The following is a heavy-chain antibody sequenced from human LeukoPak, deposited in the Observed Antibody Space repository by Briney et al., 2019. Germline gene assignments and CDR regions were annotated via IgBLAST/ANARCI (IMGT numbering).Heavy chain of an antibody. D-gene: IGHD3-3*01. CDR3: AKTYYDFWSGYRDNAFDI. V-gene: IGHV3-23*01. CDR2: ISGSGGST. CDR1: GFTFSSYA. J-gene: IGHJ3*02. Sequence: GGSLRLSCAAPGFTFSSYAMSWVRQAPGKGLEWVSAISGSGGSTYYADSVKGRFTISRDNSKNTLYLQMNSLRAEDTAVYYCAKTYYDFWSGYRDNAFDIWGQGTMVTVSS.